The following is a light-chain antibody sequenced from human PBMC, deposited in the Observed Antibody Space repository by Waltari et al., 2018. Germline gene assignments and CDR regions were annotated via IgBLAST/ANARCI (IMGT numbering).Light chain of an antibody. J-gene: IGLJ3*02. CDR1: ALPNQY. CDR3: QSSDDSPFGV. Sequence: SYELTQPPSMSVSPGQTARITCSGDALPNQYAYWYQQKSGQAPVLMIYKDNERPSGIPERFSGSSSGTTVTLTITGVQAEDEADYYCQSSDDSPFGVFGGGTKLTVL. V-gene: IGLV3-25*03. CDR2: KDN.